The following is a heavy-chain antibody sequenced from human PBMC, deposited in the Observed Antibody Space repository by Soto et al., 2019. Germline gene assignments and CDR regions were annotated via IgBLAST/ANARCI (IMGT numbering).Heavy chain of an antibody. CDR2: IDPSDSYT. CDR3: ARLKYDILTGYYKPHYGMDV. J-gene: IGHJ6*02. D-gene: IGHD3-9*01. CDR1: GYSFTSYW. V-gene: IGHV5-10-1*01. Sequence: SGYSFTSYWISWVRQMPGKGLEWMGRIDPSDSYTNYSPSFQGHVTISADKSISTAYLQWSSLKASDTAMYYCARLKYDILTGYYKPHYGMDVWGQGTTVTVSS.